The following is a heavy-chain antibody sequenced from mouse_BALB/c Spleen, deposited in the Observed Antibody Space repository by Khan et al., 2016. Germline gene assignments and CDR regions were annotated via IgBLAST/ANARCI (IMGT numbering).Heavy chain of an antibody. Sequence: QVQLQQSGAELMKPGASVKISCKATGYTFSSYWIEWVKQRPGHGLEWIGEILPGSGSTNYNEKFRGKATFTADTSSNTAHMQLSSLTSEDSAVHYCARTDRLGYFDYWGQGTTLTVSS. CDR2: ILPGSGST. CDR1: GYTFSSYW. V-gene: IGHV1-9*01. CDR3: ARTDRLGYFDY. J-gene: IGHJ2*01. D-gene: IGHD4-1*01.